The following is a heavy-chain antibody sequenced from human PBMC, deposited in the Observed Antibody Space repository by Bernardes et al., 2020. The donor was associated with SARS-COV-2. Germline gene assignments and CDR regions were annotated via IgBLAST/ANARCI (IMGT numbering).Heavy chain of an antibody. CDR1: GFTISRCG. CDR3: ARDFSGTYTQGDAFDI. CDR2: IWYHGSHE. D-gene: IGHD1-26*01. J-gene: IGHJ3*02. V-gene: IGHV3-33*01. Sequence: GYLSPSREASGFTISRCGMHWVRPAPGKGLEWVAVIWYHGSHEYYGDSVKGRFIISRDNSKNTLYLQMNNLRAEDTAVYYCARDFSGTYTQGDAFDIWGQGTMVTVSS.